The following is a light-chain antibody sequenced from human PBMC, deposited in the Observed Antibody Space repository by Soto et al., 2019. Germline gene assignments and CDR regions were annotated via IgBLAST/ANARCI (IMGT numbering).Light chain of an antibody. CDR2: DVS. V-gene: IGLV2-11*01. Sequence: ALTQPRSVSGSPGQSVTLSCTGTSSDVGGYNYVSWYQQHPGKAPKLMIYDVSKRPSGVPDRFFGSKSGNTASLTISGLQAEDEADYYCCSYAGDYTWVFGGGTKLTVL. J-gene: IGLJ3*02. CDR3: CSYAGDYTWV. CDR1: SSDVGGYNY.